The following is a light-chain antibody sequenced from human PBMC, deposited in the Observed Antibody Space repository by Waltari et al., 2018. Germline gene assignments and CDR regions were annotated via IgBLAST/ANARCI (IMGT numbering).Light chain of an antibody. Sequence: QTVVTPEPSLTVSPGGPVTLTCSPSAGAVTSGYYPNWFQQKPGQAPRALIDTTNNKHSWTPARFSGSLLGDKAALTLSGVQPEDEAEYYCLVYYGGAWVFGGGTKLTVL. CDR1: AGAVTSGYY. CDR2: TTN. J-gene: IGLJ3*02. V-gene: IGLV7-43*01. CDR3: LVYYGGAWV.